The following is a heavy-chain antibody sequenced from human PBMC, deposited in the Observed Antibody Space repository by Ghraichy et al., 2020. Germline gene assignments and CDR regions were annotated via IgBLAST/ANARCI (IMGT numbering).Heavy chain of an antibody. CDR1: GGSISSYF. CDR2: LHHSGST. CDR3: ARPGITGTTSPFDY. J-gene: IGHJ4*02. D-gene: IGHD1-20*01. Sequence: SETLSLTCTVSGGSISSYFWSWIRQPPGKGLEWIGDLHHSGSTNYNPSLKSRVTISIDTTKNQFSLKLRSVTAADTAVYYCARPGITGTTSPFDYWGQGTLVTVSS. V-gene: IGHV4-59*08.